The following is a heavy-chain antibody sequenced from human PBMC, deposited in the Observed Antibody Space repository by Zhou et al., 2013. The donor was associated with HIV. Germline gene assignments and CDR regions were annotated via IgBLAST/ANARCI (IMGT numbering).Heavy chain of an antibody. Sequence: QVQLVQSGAEVKKPGSSVKVSCKASGGTFSSYAISWVRQAPGQGLEWMGGIIPIFGTANYAQKFQGRVTITTDESTSTAYMELSSLRSEDTAVYYCARDVHPGLANWNYVPYYFDYWGQGTLVTVSS. CDR3: ARDVHPGLANWNYVPYYFDY. J-gene: IGHJ4*02. CDR2: IIPIFGTA. V-gene: IGHV1-69*05. D-gene: IGHD1-7*01. CDR1: GGTFSSYA.